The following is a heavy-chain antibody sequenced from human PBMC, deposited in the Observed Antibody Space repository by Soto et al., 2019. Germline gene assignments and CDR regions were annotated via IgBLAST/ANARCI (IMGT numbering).Heavy chain of an antibody. CDR3: ASFSSEGLDNYYYYGMDV. CDR1: GGSISSSSYY. V-gene: IGHV4-39*01. J-gene: IGHJ6*02. D-gene: IGHD6-13*01. Sequence: SETLSLTCTVSGGSISSSSYYWGWIRQPPGKGLEWIGSIYYSGSTYYNPSLKSRVTISVDTSKNQFSLKLSSVTAADTAVYYCASFSSEGLDNYYYYGMDVWGQGTTVTVSS. CDR2: IYYSGST.